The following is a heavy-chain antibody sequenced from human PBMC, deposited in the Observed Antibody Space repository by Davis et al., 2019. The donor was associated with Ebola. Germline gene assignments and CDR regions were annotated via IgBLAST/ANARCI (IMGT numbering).Heavy chain of an antibody. J-gene: IGHJ6*02. CDR1: GFTFSSYG. D-gene: IGHD5-24*01. CDR3: AKSIEMTPRGVYYYGMDV. Sequence: GGSLRLSCAASGFTFSSYGMHWVRQAPGKGLEWVAVISYDGSNKYYADSVKGRFTISRDNSKNTLYLQMNSLRAEDTAVYYCAKSIEMTPRGVYYYGMDVWGQGTTVAVSS. V-gene: IGHV3-30*18. CDR2: ISYDGSNK.